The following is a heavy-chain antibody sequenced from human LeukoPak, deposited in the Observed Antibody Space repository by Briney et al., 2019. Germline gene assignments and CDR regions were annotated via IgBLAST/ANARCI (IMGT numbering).Heavy chain of an antibody. Sequence: GESLKISCKGSGYSFTYWIGWVRQMPGKGLEWMGIIYSGDSHTKYSPSFQGRVTIPADNSISTAYLQWSSLEASDTAMYYCASARHGDYVWDYWGQGTLVTVSS. D-gene: IGHD4-17*01. CDR3: ASARHGDYVWDY. CDR1: GYSFTYW. CDR2: IYSGDSHT. J-gene: IGHJ4*02. V-gene: IGHV5-51*01.